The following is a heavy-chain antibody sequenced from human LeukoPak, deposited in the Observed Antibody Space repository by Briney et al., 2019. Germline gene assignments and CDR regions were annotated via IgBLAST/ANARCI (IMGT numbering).Heavy chain of an antibody. J-gene: IGHJ4*02. CDR3: AGRLRFGEFPFDY. CDR2: IYYSGST. D-gene: IGHD3-10*01. V-gene: IGHV4-39*01. Sequence: PSETLSLTCTVSGGSISSSSYYWGWIRQPPGKGLEWIGSIYYSGSTYYNPSLKSRVTISVDTSKNQFSLKLSSVTAADTAVYYCAGRLRFGEFPFDYWGQGTLVTVSS. CDR1: GGSISSSSYY.